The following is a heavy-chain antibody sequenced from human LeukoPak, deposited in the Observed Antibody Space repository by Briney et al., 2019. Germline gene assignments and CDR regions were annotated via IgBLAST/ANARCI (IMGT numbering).Heavy chain of an antibody. CDR1: GGTFSSYA. Sequence: SVKVSCKASGGTFSSYAISWVRQAPGQGLEWMGRIIPILGIANYAQKFQGRVTITADKSTSTAYMELSSLRSEDTAVYYCARDGEDGDSKKWGQGTLVTVSS. V-gene: IGHV1-69*04. CDR3: ARDGEDGDSKK. CDR2: IIPILGIA. J-gene: IGHJ4*02. D-gene: IGHD2-21*02.